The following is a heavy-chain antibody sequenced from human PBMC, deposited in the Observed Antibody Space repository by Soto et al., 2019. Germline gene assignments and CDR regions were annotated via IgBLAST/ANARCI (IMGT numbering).Heavy chain of an antibody. Sequence: GGSLRLSCAASGFTFSSYSMNWVRQAPGKGLEWVSSISSSSSYIYYADSVKGRFTISRDNAKNSLYLQMNSLRAEDTAVYYCARDCPSQVSPVYWFPGTLVSVSS. V-gene: IGHV3-21*01. CDR1: GFTFSSYS. CDR2: ISSSSSYI. J-gene: IGHJ4*02. CDR3: ARDCPSQVSPVY.